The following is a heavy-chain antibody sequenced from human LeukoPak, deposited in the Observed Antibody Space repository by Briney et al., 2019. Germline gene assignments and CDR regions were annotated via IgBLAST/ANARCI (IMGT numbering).Heavy chain of an antibody. J-gene: IGHJ3*02. CDR3: ARDTLLGYCSSTSCSVGANAFDI. CDR2: IWYDGSNK. D-gene: IGHD2-2*01. CDR1: GFTFSSYG. Sequence: GGSLRLSCAASGFTFSSYGMHWVRQAPGKGLEWVAVIWYDGSNKYYADSVKGRFTISRDNSKNTLYLQMNSLRAEDTAVYYCARDTLLGYCSSTSCSVGANAFDIWGQGTMVTVSS. V-gene: IGHV3-33*01.